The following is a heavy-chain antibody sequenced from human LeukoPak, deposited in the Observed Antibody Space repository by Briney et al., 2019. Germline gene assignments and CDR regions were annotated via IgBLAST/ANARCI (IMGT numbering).Heavy chain of an antibody. J-gene: IGHJ3*02. Sequence: SGTLSLTCAVSGGSISSSNWWSWVRQPPGKGLEWIGETYHSGSTNYNPSLKSRVTISVDKSKNQFSLKLSSVTAADTAVYYCARAASYGDCPSGAFDIWGQGTMVTVSS. CDR3: ARAASYGDCPSGAFDI. CDR1: GGSISSSNW. D-gene: IGHD4-17*01. V-gene: IGHV4-4*02. CDR2: TYHSGST.